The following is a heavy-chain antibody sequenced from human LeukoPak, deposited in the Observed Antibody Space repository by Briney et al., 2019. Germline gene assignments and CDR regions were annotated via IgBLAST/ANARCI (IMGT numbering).Heavy chain of an antibody. J-gene: IGHJ4*02. Sequence: SEALSLTCTVSGGPISSYYWSWIRQPPGKGLEWIGYIYYSGSTNYNPSLKSRVTISVDTSKNQFSLKLSSVTAADTAVYYCARHAVVVPAAILTGYFDYWGQGTLVTVSS. V-gene: IGHV4-59*08. D-gene: IGHD2-2*02. CDR3: ARHAVVVPAAILTGYFDY. CDR2: IYYSGST. CDR1: GGPISSYY.